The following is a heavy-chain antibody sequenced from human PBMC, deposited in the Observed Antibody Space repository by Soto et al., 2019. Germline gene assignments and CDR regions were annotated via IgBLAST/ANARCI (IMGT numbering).Heavy chain of an antibody. J-gene: IGHJ4*02. CDR3: AGSGSYRDIDY. CDR2: IHHSGST. V-gene: IGHV4-4*01. D-gene: IGHD3-10*01. CDR1: GASISSRNW. Sequence: PSETLSLTCAVSGASISSRNWWSWVRQPPGKGLEWIGEIHHSGSTNPNPSLKSRVTTSVDKSKNQFSLKLTSVTAADTAVYCCAGSGSYRDIDYWGQGTLVTVSS.